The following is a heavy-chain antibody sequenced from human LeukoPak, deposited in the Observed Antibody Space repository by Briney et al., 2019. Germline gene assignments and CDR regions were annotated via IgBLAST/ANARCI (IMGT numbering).Heavy chain of an antibody. CDR1: GFTFSSFG. D-gene: IGHD6-19*01. Sequence: GGSLRLSCVGSGFTFSSFGMHWVRQAPGKGLEWVTFIRFDGSEEFYADSVKGRFTISRDNAKNAVYLQMNSLRVEDTAVYYCAKVFGSGWYSPNGAFDYWGQGTLVTVSS. V-gene: IGHV3-30*02. CDR2: IRFDGSEE. CDR3: AKVFGSGWYSPNGAFDY. J-gene: IGHJ4*02.